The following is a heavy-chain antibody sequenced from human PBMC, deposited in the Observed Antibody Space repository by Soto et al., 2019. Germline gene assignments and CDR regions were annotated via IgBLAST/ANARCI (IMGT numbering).Heavy chain of an antibody. V-gene: IGHV1-69*02. D-gene: IGHD6-13*01. CDR2: IIPILGIA. CDR1: GGTFSSYT. J-gene: IGHJ5*02. Sequence: ASVKVSCKASGGTFSSYTISWVRQAPGQGLEWMGRIIPILGIANYAQKFQGRVTITADKSTSTAYMELSSLRSEDTAVYYCARGEKGFRIAAAGNLNRSKYNLFDPWGQRTLVTVSS. CDR3: ARGEKGFRIAAAGNLNRSKYNLFDP.